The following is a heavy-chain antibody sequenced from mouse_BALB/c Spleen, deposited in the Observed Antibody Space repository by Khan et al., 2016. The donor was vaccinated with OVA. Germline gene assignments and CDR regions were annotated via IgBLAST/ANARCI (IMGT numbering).Heavy chain of an antibody. CDR2: INPTSDYT. CDR3: ARDRIDY. J-gene: IGHJ2*01. V-gene: IGHV1-7*01. CDR1: GYTFTSYW. Sequence: QVQLKESGAELAKPGASVKMSCKASGYTFTSYWMHWIKQRPGQGLEWIGYINPTSDYTDYYQKFKDKATLTADKSSSTAYMQLSSLTSDDSAVYYCARDRIDYWGQGTALTVSS.